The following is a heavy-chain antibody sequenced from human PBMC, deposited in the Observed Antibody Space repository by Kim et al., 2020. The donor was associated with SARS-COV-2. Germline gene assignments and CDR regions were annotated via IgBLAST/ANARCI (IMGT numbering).Heavy chain of an antibody. D-gene: IGHD5-12*01. CDR2: K. CDR3: ARDIGGYLVDY. J-gene: IGHJ4*02. Sequence: KYYVESVKGRFTISRDNAKNSLYLQMNSLRAEDTAVYYCARDIGGYLVDYWGQGALVTVSS. V-gene: IGHV3-7*01.